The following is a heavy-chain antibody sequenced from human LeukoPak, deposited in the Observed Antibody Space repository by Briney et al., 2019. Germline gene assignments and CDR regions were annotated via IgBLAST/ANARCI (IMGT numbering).Heavy chain of an antibody. CDR1: GYAFTSYY. J-gene: IGHJ4*02. V-gene: IGHV1-46*01. Sequence: GASVKVSCKASGYAFTSYYMHWVRQAPGQGLERMGIINPSGGSTSYAQKFQGRVTMTRDTSTSTVYMELSSLRSEDTAVYYCARDQSRPLFVSLAYCGGDCYSLAYWGQGTLATVSS. CDR2: INPSGGST. CDR3: ARDQSRPLFVSLAYCGGDCYSLAY. D-gene: IGHD2-21*01.